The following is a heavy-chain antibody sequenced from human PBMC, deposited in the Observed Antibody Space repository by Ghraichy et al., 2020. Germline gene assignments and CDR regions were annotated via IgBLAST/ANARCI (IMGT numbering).Heavy chain of an antibody. CDR3: ARPNYGGYYYYMDV. J-gene: IGHJ6*03. CDR2: IYYSGST. V-gene: IGHV4-31*03. CDR1: GGSISSGGYY. Sequence: SETLSLTCTVSGGSISSGGYYWSWIRQHPGKGLEWIGYIYYSGSTYYNPSLKSRVTISVDTSKNQFSLKLSSVTAADTAVYYCARPNYGGYYYYMDVWGKGTTVTVSS. D-gene: IGHD4-23*01.